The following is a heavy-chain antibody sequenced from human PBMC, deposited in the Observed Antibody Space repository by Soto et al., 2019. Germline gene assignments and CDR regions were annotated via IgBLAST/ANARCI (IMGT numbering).Heavy chain of an antibody. CDR1: GFTFDSPYSHG. J-gene: IGHJ4*01. D-gene: IGHD2-8*01. CDR3: VSWVSAHFDY. CDR2: ISSNGANT. Sequence: RGSLRLSCAASGFTFDSPYSHGMSWVRQSPGKGPEWVSTISSNGANTHYAESVKGRFTISKDASRNTVHLHMNSLRAEDTATYFCVSWVSAHFDYWGHGTPVTVSS. V-gene: IGHV3-23*01.